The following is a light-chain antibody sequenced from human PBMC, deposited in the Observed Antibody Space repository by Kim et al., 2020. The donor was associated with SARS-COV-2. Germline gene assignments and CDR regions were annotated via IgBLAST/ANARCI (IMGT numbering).Light chain of an antibody. CDR3: QAWDSRTVI. V-gene: IGLV3-1*01. CDR2: EGT. Sequence: SYELTQPPSVSVSPGQTASITCSGDRLGDKYACWYQQKPGQSPVLVIYEGTERPSGIPERFSGSKSGTTATLTISGTQATDEADYYCQAWDSRTVIFGGGTQLTAL. J-gene: IGLJ2*01. CDR1: RLGDKY.